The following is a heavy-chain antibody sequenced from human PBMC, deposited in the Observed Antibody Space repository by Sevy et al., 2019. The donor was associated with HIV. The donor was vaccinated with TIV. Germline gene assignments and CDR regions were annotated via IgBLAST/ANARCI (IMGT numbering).Heavy chain of an antibody. Sequence: GGSLRLSCAASGFTFSRNGMHWVRQAPGKGLEWVAAIWSDGSNKYYADSVKGPFSISRDNSKNTLYVQMNSLRVEDTAVYYCAKESGSDWYFDYWGQGTLVTVSS. D-gene: IGHD6-19*01. V-gene: IGHV3-33*03. CDR3: AKESGSDWYFDY. J-gene: IGHJ4*02. CDR2: IWSDGSNK. CDR1: GFTFSRNG.